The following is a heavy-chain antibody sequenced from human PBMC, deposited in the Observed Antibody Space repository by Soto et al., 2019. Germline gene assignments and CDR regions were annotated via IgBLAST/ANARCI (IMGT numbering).Heavy chain of an antibody. CDR3: ARGVVVTATLHTYYYGMDV. CDR2: IIPIFGTA. V-gene: IGHV1-69*12. D-gene: IGHD2-21*02. Sequence: QVQLVQSGAEVKKPGSSVKVSCKASGGTFSSYAISWVRQAPGQGLEWMGGIIPIFGTANYAQKFQGRVTITAVDXXSXAXKELSSLRSEDTAVYYCARGVVVTATLHTYYYGMDVWGQGATVTVSS. CDR1: GGTFSSYA. J-gene: IGHJ6*02.